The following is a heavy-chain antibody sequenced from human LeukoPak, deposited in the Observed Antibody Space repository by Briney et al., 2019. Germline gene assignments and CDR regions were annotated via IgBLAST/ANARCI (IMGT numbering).Heavy chain of an antibody. CDR2: IIPIFGTA. J-gene: IGHJ5*02. CDR3: ASSSGVIIPHNWFDP. CDR1: GGTFSSYA. Sequence: PVKVSCKASGGTFSSYAISWVRQAPGQGLEWMGGIIPIFGTANYAQKFQGRVTITADESTSTAYMELSSLRSEDTAVYYCASSSGVIIPHNWFDPWGQGTLVTVSS. D-gene: IGHD3-10*01. V-gene: IGHV1-69*13.